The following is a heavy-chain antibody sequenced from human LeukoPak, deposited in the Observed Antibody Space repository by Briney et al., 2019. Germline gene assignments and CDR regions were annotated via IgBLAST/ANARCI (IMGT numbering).Heavy chain of an antibody. Sequence: GGSRTLSCAASGLTFGTAWMSWVRQAPGKRVEWVARILSETSGGTRDYAAPVRGRFAISRDDSRSTLYLQMNSLKTEDTAQYYCTTYRYSYGSTGYSYFDFWGQGTLVTVSS. D-gene: IGHD3-22*01. CDR1: GLTFGTAW. V-gene: IGHV3-15*01. J-gene: IGHJ4*02. CDR2: ILSETSGGTR. CDR3: TTYRYSYGSTGYSYFDF.